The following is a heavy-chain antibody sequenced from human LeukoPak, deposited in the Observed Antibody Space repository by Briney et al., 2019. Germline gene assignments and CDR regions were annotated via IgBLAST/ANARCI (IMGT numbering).Heavy chain of an antibody. D-gene: IGHD1-26*01. CDR3: AKVGQGFDFDY. V-gene: IGHV3-43*02. CDR1: GCTFDDYA. CDR2: INGDVGIT. Sequence: PGGSLRLSCAASGCTFDDYAMHWVRQAPGKGLDWVSLINGDVGITYYADSVKGRFTVSRDNSKNSLYLQMNSLRTEATALYFCAKVGQGFDFDYWGQGTLVTVSS. J-gene: IGHJ4*02.